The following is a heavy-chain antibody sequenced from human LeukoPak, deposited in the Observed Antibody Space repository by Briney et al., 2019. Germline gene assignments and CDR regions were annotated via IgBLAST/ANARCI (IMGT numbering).Heavy chain of an antibody. J-gene: IGHJ4*02. V-gene: IGHV1-46*01. Sequence: ASVKVSCKASGYIFTNYYMHWVRQAPGQGLEWMGTINPSGGSTTYAQKFQGRVTMTRDTSTSTVYMELSSLRSEDTAVYYCTRDHGSAYYRAPRHWGQGTLVTVSS. CDR1: GYIFTNYY. D-gene: IGHD3-10*01. CDR3: TRDHGSAYYRAPRH. CDR2: INPSGGST.